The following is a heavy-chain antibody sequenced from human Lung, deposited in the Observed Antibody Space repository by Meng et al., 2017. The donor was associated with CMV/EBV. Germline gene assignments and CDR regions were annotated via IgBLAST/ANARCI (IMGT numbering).Heavy chain of an antibody. Sequence: SETLSLXXSVSGVSISDSDYYWAWIRQAPGKGLEWIGSIYFSGSTYYNPSLNSRGILSVDTSKNQFSLKLSSVTAADTAVYYCARYDFWSGYVYWGQGTLVTVSS. CDR3: ARYDFWSGYVY. V-gene: IGHV4-39*07. CDR2: IYFSGST. J-gene: IGHJ4*02. D-gene: IGHD3-3*01. CDR1: GVSISDSDYY.